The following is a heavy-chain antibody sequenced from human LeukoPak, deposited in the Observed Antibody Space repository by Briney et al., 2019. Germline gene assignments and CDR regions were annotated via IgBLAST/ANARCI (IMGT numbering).Heavy chain of an antibody. J-gene: IGHJ4*02. V-gene: IGHV3-53*01. Sequence: PGGSLGLSCAASGFTVSSNYMSWVRQAPGKGLEWVSIIYSGGSTYYAESVKGRFTISRDNSKNTLYLQMNSLRAEDTAVYYCARAPTYYYDSSDYYYFDHWGRGTLVTVSS. D-gene: IGHD3-22*01. CDR2: IYSGGST. CDR3: ARAPTYYYDSSDYYYFDH. CDR1: GFTVSSNY.